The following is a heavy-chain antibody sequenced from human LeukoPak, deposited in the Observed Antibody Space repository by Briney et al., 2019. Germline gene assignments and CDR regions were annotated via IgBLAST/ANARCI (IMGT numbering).Heavy chain of an antibody. CDR2: ISYDGSNK. CDR3: AREAYYVQVAAFDI. V-gene: IGHV3-30*19. CDR1: GLSFSSYG. D-gene: IGHD3-10*02. J-gene: IGHJ3*02. Sequence: GGSLRLSCAASGLSFSSYGVHWVRQAPGKGLEWVAVISYDGSNKYYADSVKGRFTISRDNSKNTLYLQMNSLRAEDTAVYYCAREAYYVQVAAFDIWGQGTMVTVSS.